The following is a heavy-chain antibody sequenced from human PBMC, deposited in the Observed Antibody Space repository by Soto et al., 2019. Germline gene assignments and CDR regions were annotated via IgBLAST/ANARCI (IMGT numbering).Heavy chain of an antibody. D-gene: IGHD6-13*01. CDR2: ITAGSGNT. V-gene: IGHV1-3*01. CDR1: GYTFTNYA. CDR3: ACEQQLATFQH. Sequence: QVQLVQSGAEVKKPGASVKVSCKASGYTFTNYAIHWVRQAPGQRLEWMGWITAGSGNTKYSLRFEGSVSITRDTAASTAYMEVSSLTSEDTAVYYCACEQQLATFQHWGQGTMVTVSS. J-gene: IGHJ1*01.